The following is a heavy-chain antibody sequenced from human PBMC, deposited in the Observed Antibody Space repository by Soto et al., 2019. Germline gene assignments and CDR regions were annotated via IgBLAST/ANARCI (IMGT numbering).Heavy chain of an antibody. V-gene: IGHV4-39*01. CDR3: ARPKYSSSSLGWFDP. CDR1: GGSISSSSYY. J-gene: IGHJ5*02. CDR2: IYYSGST. Sequence: LSLTCTVSGGSISSSSYYWGWIRQPPGKGLEWIGSIYYSGSTYYNPSLKSRVTISVDTSKNQFSLKLSSVTAADTAAYYCARPKYSSSSLGWFDPWGQGTLVTVSS. D-gene: IGHD6-6*01.